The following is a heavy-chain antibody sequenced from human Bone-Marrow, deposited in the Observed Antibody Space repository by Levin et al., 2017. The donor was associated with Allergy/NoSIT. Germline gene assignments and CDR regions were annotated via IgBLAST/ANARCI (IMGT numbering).Heavy chain of an antibody. V-gene: IGHV3-23*01. J-gene: IGHJ3*01. Sequence: GESLKISCAASGFTFTSYAMSWVRQAPGKGLEWVSTISTSNTYYTDSVKGRFTISRDNSKNTLYLQMNSLRDEDTAVYYCVRDRPPGAFNSDAFDVWGQGTTVTVSS. CDR3: VRDRPPGAFNSDAFDV. D-gene: IGHD2-21*01. CDR1: GFTFTSYA. CDR2: ISTSNT.